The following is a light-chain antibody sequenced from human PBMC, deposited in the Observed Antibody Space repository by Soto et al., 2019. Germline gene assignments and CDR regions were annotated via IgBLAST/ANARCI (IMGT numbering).Light chain of an antibody. CDR1: QSVSSSY. V-gene: IGKV3-20*01. J-gene: IGKJ4*01. Sequence: EIVLTQSPGTLSLSQGERATLSCRASQSVSSSYLAWYQQKPGQAPRLLIYDASSRATGIPDRFSGSGSGTDFTLTISRLEPEDFAVYYCQQYGSSPLTFGGGTKVEIK. CDR2: DAS. CDR3: QQYGSSPLT.